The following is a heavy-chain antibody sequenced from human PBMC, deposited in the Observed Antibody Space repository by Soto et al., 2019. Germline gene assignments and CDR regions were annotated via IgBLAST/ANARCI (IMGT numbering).Heavy chain of an antibody. D-gene: IGHD1-20*01. V-gene: IGHV3-15*01. J-gene: IGHJ4*02. CDR2: IKSKTDGGTT. CDR3: TTDGAGGITGTTLGY. CDR1: GFTFSNAW. Sequence: EVQLVESGGGLVKPGGSLRLSCAASGFTFSNAWMSWVRQAPGKGLEWVGRIKSKTDGGTTDYAAPMKGRFTISRDDSKNTLYLQMNSLKTEDTAVYYCTTDGAGGITGTTLGYWGQGTLVTVSS.